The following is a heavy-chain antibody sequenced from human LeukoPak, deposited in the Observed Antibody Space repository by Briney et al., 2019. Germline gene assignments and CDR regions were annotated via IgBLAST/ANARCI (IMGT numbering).Heavy chain of an antibody. J-gene: IGHJ6*03. CDR2: INPNSGGT. D-gene: IGHD6-6*01. Sequence: ASVKVSCKASKYTFTNYYIHWVRQAPGQGLEWMGWINPNSGGTNYAQKFQGRVTMTRDTSISTAYMELSRLRSDDTAVYYCARDLSIAAQLESYYYYYYMDVWGKGTTVTVSS. V-gene: IGHV1-2*02. CDR3: ARDLSIAAQLESYYYYYYMDV. CDR1: KYTFTNYY.